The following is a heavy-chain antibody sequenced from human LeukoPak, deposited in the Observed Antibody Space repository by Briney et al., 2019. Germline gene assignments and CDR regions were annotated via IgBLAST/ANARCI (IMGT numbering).Heavy chain of an antibody. CDR3: ATSITMFDY. CDR1: GFTFSRYW. V-gene: IGHV3-7*02. Sequence: GGSLRLSCAASGFTFSRYWMSWVRQAPGKGLEWVANIKEDGTVKYYVESVKDRFATSRDNAKNSLYLQMNSLRAEDTAVYYRATSITMFDYWGQGTLVIVSS. CDR2: IKEDGTVK. D-gene: IGHD3-10*01. J-gene: IGHJ4*02.